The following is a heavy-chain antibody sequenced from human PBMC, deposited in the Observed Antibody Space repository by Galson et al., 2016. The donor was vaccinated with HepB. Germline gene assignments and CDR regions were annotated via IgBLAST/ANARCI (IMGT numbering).Heavy chain of an antibody. CDR1: GGSMSSGDYY. CDR3: ARVHGDWSLPYFYSYLDV. J-gene: IGHJ6*03. Sequence: TLSLTCTVSGGSMSSGDYYWSWIRQPPGKGLEWIGYIYYSGSTYYNPSLKSRVTISVDTSKNQFSLKLSSVTAADTAVYYCARVHGDWSLPYFYSYLDVWGKGATVTVSS. CDR2: IYYSGST. D-gene: IGHD4-17*01. V-gene: IGHV4-30-4*01.